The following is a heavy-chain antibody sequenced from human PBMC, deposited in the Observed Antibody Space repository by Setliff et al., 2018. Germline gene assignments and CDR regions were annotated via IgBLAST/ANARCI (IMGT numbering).Heavy chain of an antibody. CDR1: GFTFSSYG. J-gene: IGHJ4*02. Sequence: PGGSLRLSCAASGFTFSSYGMHWVRQAPGKGLEWVACIRYDGSNKYYADSVKGRFTISRDNSKNTLYLQMNSLRAEDTAVYYCAKDSLLRYFDWLLDYFDYWGQGTLVTVSS. D-gene: IGHD3-9*01. V-gene: IGHV3-30*02. CDR3: AKDSLLRYFDWLLDYFDY. CDR2: IRYDGSNK.